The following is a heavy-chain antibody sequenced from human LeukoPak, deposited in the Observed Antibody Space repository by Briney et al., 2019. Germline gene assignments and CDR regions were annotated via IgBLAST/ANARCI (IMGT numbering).Heavy chain of an antibody. D-gene: IGHD3-22*01. CDR2: IYNSGST. Sequence: SQTLSLTCTVSGVSISSSSYYWGWIRQPPGKGLAWIGGIYNSGSTYYNPSLKSRVTISVDTSKNQFPLKLSSVTAADTAVYYCARGYYDSSGYRLSRGYSWFDPWGQGTLVTVSS. J-gene: IGHJ5*02. CDR1: GVSISSSSYY. CDR3: ARGYYDSSGYRLSRGYSWFDP. V-gene: IGHV4-39*06.